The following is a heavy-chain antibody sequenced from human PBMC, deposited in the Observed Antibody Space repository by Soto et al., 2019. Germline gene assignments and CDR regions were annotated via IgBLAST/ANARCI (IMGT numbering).Heavy chain of an antibody. CDR3: AKRGDDFRSGYYYYFDS. CDR2: IGGRGVDT. V-gene: IGHV3-23*01. Sequence: GGSLRLSCAASGFTFNNYAMNWVRQAPGKGLEWVTAIGGRGVDTMYADSVKGRFTISRDNSKNTLYLQMNSLRVEDTAVYYCAKRGDDFRSGYYYYFDSWGLGTLVTVSS. D-gene: IGHD3-3*01. J-gene: IGHJ4*02. CDR1: GFTFNNYA.